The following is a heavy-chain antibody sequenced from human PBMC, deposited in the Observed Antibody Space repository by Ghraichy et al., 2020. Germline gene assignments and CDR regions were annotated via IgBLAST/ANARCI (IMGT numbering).Heavy chain of an antibody. D-gene: IGHD6-19*01. Sequence: GGSLRLSCAASGFTVSSNYMSWVRQAPGKGLEWVSVIYSGGSTYYADSVKDRFTISRDNSKNTLYLQMNSLRAEDTAVYYCARLGDGYSSGWYFGYWGQGTLVTVSS. J-gene: IGHJ4*02. CDR1: GFTVSSNY. CDR2: IYSGGST. CDR3: ARLGDGYSSGWYFGY. V-gene: IGHV3-66*01.